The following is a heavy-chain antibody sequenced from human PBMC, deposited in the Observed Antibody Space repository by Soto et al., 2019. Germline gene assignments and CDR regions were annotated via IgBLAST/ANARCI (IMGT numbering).Heavy chain of an antibody. J-gene: IGHJ2*01. V-gene: IGHV3-23*01. CDR3: AKRVSADWWFDL. CDR2: LTRSGSTT. D-gene: IGHD2-2*01. Sequence: EMQLLESGGGLVQPGGSLRLSCAASGFTSSNFAMTWVRQAPGKGLEWVSALTRSGSTTYYADSVKGRFAISRDNSQNTLYLQMNSLRAEDTAIYYCAKRVSADWWFDLWGHGTLVTVSS. CDR1: GFTSSNFA.